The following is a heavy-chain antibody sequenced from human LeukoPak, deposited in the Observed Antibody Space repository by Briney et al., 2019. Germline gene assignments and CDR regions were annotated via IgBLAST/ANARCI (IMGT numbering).Heavy chain of an antibody. J-gene: IGHJ6*02. CDR1: GYTFTGYY. Sequence: ASVKVSCKASGYTFTGYYMHWVRQAPGQGLEWMGWINPNSGGTNYAQKFQGRVTMTRDTSISTAYMELSRLRSEATAVYYCARDRSSIAAAGSYGMDVWGQGTTVTVSS. D-gene: IGHD6-13*01. V-gene: IGHV1-2*02. CDR3: ARDRSSIAAAGSYGMDV. CDR2: INPNSGGT.